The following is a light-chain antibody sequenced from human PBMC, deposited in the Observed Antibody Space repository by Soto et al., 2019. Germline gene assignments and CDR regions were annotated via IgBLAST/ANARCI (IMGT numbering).Light chain of an antibody. Sequence: QSALTQPASVSWYPGQSITISCTGTSSDVGSYNYVSWHQQHPGQAPKLMIYEVTHRASGIPDRFSASKSGNTASLTISGLQAGDEADYYCSSYRSSSTYVFGTGTKLTVL. J-gene: IGLJ1*01. V-gene: IGLV2-14*01. CDR1: SSDVGSYNY. CDR3: SSYRSSSTYV. CDR2: EVT.